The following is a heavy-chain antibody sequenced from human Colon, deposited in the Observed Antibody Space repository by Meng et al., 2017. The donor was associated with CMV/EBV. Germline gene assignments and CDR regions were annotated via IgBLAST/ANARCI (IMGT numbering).Heavy chain of an antibody. CDR1: GFPLTTPGMR. J-gene: IGHJ4*02. Sequence: SGPTLVKPTQIRTLTCTFPGFPLTTPGMRVTWIRQSPGKALEWLVRIDWDDGEFFNTSLKTRISISKDTSKSQVVLTMTSMDPTDTATYFCARGGFGGGQQSGHFDNWGQGILVTVSS. CDR2: IDWDDGE. V-gene: IGHV2-70D*14. CDR3: ARGGFGGGQQSGHFDN. D-gene: IGHD6-25*01.